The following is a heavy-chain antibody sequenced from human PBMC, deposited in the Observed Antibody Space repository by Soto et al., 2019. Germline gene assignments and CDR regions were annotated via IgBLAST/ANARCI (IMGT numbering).Heavy chain of an antibody. CDR1: GDTFTSYY. J-gene: IGHJ4*02. V-gene: IGHV1-46*01. D-gene: IGHD3-22*01. CDR2: INPSGGST. CDR3: ARDQVVVALDY. Sequence: AAVKVSCKASGDTFTSYYMHWVRQAPGQGLEWMGIINPSGGSTSYAQKFQGRVTMTRDTSTSTVYMELSSLRSEDTAVYYCARDQVVVALDYWGQGTLVTVSS.